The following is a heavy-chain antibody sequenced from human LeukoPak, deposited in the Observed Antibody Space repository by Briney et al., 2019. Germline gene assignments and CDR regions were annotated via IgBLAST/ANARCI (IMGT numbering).Heavy chain of an antibody. CDR3: ARWGSSWRFDY. D-gene: IGHD6-13*01. Sequence: SETLSPTCTVPGGSISSGSYYWSWIRQPAGKGLEWIGRIYTSGSTNYNPSLKSRVTISVDTSKNQFSLKLSSVTAADTAVYYCARWGSSWRFDYWGQGTLVTVSS. CDR2: IYTSGST. CDR1: GGSISSGSYY. V-gene: IGHV4-61*02. J-gene: IGHJ4*02.